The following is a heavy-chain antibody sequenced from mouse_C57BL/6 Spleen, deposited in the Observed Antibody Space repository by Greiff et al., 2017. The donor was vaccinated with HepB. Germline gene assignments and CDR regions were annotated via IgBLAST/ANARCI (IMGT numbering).Heavy chain of an antibody. CDR2: INPNYGTT. V-gene: IGHV1-39*01. D-gene: IGHD2-3*01. Sequence: EVKLMESGPELVKPGASVKISCKASGYSFTDYNMNWVKQSNGKSLEWIGVINPNYGTTSYNQKFKGKATLTVDQSSSTAYMQLNSLTSEDSAVYYCARSLSDGYYEGYYAMDYWGQGTSVTVSS. CDR3: ARSLSDGYYEGYYAMDY. CDR1: GYSFTDYN. J-gene: IGHJ4*01.